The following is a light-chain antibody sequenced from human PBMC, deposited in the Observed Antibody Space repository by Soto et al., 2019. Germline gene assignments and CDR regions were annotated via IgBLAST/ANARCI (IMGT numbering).Light chain of an antibody. CDR3: QQRNSYPLS. CDR2: GAS. V-gene: IGKV1-9*01. J-gene: IGKJ3*01. CDR1: QAISSH. Sequence: DIQLTQSPSFLSASVGGRVTITCRASQAISSHLAWYQQKPGKAPNLLIYGASTLQSGVTSRFSGSGYGTQFTLTISSLQPEDFATYYCQQRNSYPLSFGPGTTVDIK.